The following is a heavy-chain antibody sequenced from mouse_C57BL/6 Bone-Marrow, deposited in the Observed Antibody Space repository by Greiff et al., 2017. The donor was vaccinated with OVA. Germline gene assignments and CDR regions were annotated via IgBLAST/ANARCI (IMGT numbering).Heavy chain of an antibody. D-gene: IGHD2-4*01. CDR3: ARYDYHWYFDV. CDR2: IYPGDGDT. Sequence: QVQLKESGPELVKPGASVKISCKASGYAFSSSWMNWVKRRPGKGLEWIGRIYPGDGDTNYNGKFKGKATLTADKSSSTAYMQLSSLTSEDSAVYFCARYDYHWYFDVWGTGTTVTVSS. CDR1: GYAFSSSW. V-gene: IGHV1-82*01. J-gene: IGHJ1*03.